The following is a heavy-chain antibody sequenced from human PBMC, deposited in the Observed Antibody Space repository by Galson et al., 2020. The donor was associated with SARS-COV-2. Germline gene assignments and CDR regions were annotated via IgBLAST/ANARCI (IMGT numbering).Heavy chain of an antibody. D-gene: IGHD6-13*01. CDR3: AGVGSSSWYIDY. Sequence: GESLKISCAASGFTFSSYWMRWVRQAPGKGLEWVANIKQDGSEKYYVDSVKGRFTISRDNAKNSLYLQMNSLRAEDTAVDYCAGVGSSSWYIDYWGQGTVGTVSS. V-gene: IGHV3-7*03. CDR1: GFTFSSYW. J-gene: IGHJ4*02. CDR2: IKQDGSEK.